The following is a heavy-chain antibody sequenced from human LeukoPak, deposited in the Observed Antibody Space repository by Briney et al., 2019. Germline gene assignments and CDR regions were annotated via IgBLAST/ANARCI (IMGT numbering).Heavy chain of an antibody. D-gene: IGHD6-19*01. CDR2: IHYSGNT. V-gene: IGHV4-39*07. Sequence: PSETLSLTCTVSGGSISSTTYYWGWIRQPPGKGLEWIGSIHYSGNTYYNPSLKSRVTISIDTSKNQLSLKLNSVTAADTAVYYCTRDLGQWLVDYWGQGTLVTVSS. CDR3: TRDLGQWLVDY. CDR1: GGSISSTTYY. J-gene: IGHJ4*02.